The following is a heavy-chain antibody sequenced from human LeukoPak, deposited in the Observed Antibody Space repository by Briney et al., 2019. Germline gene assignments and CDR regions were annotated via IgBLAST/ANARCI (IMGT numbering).Heavy chain of an antibody. V-gene: IGHV1-8*03. J-gene: IGHJ6*03. Sequence: ASVKVSCKASGYTFTSYDINWARQATGQGLEWMGWMNPNSGNTGYAQKFQGRVTITRNTSISTAYMELSSLRSEDTAVYYCARGFKGGYSSSWYQPSYYYYYMDVWGKGTTVTVSS. CDR3: ARGFKGGYSSSWYQPSYYYYYMDV. CDR1: GYTFTSYD. D-gene: IGHD6-13*01. CDR2: MNPNSGNT.